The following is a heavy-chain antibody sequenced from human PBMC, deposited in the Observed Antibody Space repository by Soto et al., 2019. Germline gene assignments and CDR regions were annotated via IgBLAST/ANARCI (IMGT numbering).Heavy chain of an antibody. CDR1: GFTFSSYA. D-gene: IGHD6-13*01. J-gene: IGHJ4*02. CDR2: ISGSGGST. CDR3: AKDPHSSSWYYYFDY. Sequence: EVQLLESGGGLVQPGGSLRLSCAASGFTFSSYAMRWVRQAPGKGLEWVSAISGSGGSTYYADSVKGRFTISRDNSKNTLYLQMNSLRAEDTAVYYCAKDPHSSSWYYYFDYWGQGALVTVSS. V-gene: IGHV3-23*01.